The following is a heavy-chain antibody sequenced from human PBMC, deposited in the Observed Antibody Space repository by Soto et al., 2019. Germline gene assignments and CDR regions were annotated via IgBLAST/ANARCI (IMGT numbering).Heavy chain of an antibody. D-gene: IGHD3-9*01. V-gene: IGHV3-23*01. CDR1: GFTFSSYA. CDR2: ISGSSDFT. J-gene: IGHJ4*02. CDR3: AKTQNDILTS. Sequence: PGGSLRLSCAASGFTFSSYAMSWVRQAPGKGLEWVSVISGSSDFTFHADSVKGRFTISRDNSKNTLYLQMNTLRAEDTAIYYCAKTQNDILTSWGQETL.